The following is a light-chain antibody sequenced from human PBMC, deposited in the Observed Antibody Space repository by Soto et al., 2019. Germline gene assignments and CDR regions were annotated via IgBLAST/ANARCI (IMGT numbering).Light chain of an antibody. CDR1: SSDVGGYNY. CDR2: DVS. V-gene: IGLV2-14*03. Sequence: QSVLTQPASVSGSPGQSITISCTGTSSDVGGYNYVSRYQHHPGKAPKLLIYDVSNRPSGVSNRFSGSKSDNTASLTISGLQPEEEADYYCSSYTTSNTRQIVFGTGTKVTVL. J-gene: IGLJ1*01. CDR3: SSYTTSNTRQIV.